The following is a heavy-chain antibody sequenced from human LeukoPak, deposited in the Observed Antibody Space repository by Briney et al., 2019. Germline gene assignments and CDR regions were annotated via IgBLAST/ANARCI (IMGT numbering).Heavy chain of an antibody. CDR3: ASGKRSSSFSAFDI. J-gene: IGHJ3*02. CDR1: GYTFTDYY. Sequence: ASVKVSCKASGYTFTDYYMHWVRQAPGQGLEWMGWINPNSGGTNYAQKFQGRVTMTTDTSISTAYMDLSRLRSDDTAVSYCASGKRSSSFSAFDIWGHGTMVTVSS. D-gene: IGHD6-6*01. V-gene: IGHV1-2*02. CDR2: INPNSGGT.